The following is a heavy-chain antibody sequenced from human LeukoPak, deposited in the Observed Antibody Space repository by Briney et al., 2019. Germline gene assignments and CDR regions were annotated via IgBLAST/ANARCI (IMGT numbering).Heavy chain of an antibody. CDR1: GYSFTSYW. J-gene: IGHJ2*01. D-gene: IGHD1-26*01. V-gene: IGHV5-51*01. Sequence: GESLKISCKGSGYSFTSYWIGWVRQMPGKGLEWMGIIYPGDSDTRYSPSFQGQVTLPADKPISAAYLQWSSLKASDTAMYYCAILALWELGSYWYCDLWGRGTLVTVSS. CDR2: IYPGDSDT. CDR3: AILALWELGSYWYCDL.